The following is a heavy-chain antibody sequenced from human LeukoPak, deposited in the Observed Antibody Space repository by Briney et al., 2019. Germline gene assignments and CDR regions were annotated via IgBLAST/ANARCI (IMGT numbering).Heavy chain of an antibody. D-gene: IGHD1-26*01. V-gene: IGHV3-7*05. CDR2: IKQDGSEK. CDR3: ARDKMVGATNFDY. CDR1: GSTLISLW. J-gene: IGHJ4*02. Sequence: GGSRGFPVPAPGSTLISLWLNWFGKAPGKGWEWGADIKQDGSEKYYVDSVRGRFTISRDNAKNSLYLQMNSLRAEDTAVYYCARDKMVGATNFDYWGQGTLVTVSS.